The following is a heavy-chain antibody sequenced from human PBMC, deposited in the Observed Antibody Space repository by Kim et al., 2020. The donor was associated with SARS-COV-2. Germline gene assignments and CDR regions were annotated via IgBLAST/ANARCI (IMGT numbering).Heavy chain of an antibody. CDR1: GGSVSSGSYY. J-gene: IGHJ6*02. V-gene: IGHV4-61*01. Sequence: SETLSLTCTVSGGSVSSGSYYWSWIRQPPGKGLEWIGYIYYSGSTNYNPSLKSRVTISVDTSKNQFSLKLSSVTAADTAVYYCARDRPRGDFWSGYYIHYYGMDVWGQGTTVTVSS. D-gene: IGHD3-3*01. CDR2: IYYSGST. CDR3: ARDRPRGDFWSGYYIHYYGMDV.